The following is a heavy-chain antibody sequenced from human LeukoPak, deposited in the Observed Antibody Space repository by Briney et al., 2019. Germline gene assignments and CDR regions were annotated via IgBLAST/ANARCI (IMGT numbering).Heavy chain of an antibody. CDR3: ARCPGSSSWSKDSNWFDP. CDR1: GRSFSGYY. D-gene: IGHD6-13*01. CDR2: INHSGST. J-gene: IGHJ5*02. Sequence: SETLSLTCAVYGRSFSGYYWSWIRQPPGKGLEWIGEINHSGSTNYNPSLKSRVTIPVDTSKNQFSLKLSSVTAADTAVYYCARCPGSSSWSKDSNWFDPWGQGTLVTVSS. V-gene: IGHV4-34*01.